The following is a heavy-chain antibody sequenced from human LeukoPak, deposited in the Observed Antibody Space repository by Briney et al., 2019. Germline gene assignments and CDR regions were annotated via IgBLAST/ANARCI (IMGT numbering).Heavy chain of an antibody. D-gene: IGHD1-26*01. J-gene: IGHJ4*02. CDR3: AKQIAYIVGATQLDY. Sequence: GGSLRLSCAASGFTFSSYAMSWVRQAPGKGLEWVSVISGSGGSTYYADSVKGRFTISRDNSKNTLYLQMNSLRAEDTAVYYCAKQIAYIVGATQLDYWGQGTLVTVSS. CDR2: ISGSGGST. V-gene: IGHV3-23*01. CDR1: GFTFSSYA.